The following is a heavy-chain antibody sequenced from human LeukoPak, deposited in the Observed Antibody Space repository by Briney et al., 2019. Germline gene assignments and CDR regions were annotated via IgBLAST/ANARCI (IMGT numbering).Heavy chain of an antibody. V-gene: IGHV3-33*01. CDR1: GFTFSNYA. Sequence: GRSLRLSCAASGFTFSNYALHWVRQAPGKGLEWVAFLWYDGSNKYYADSVKGRFTISRVSSKNTLYLQMNSLRAEDTAVYYCARSSTGTEYYYYYMDVWGKGTTVTVSS. D-gene: IGHD1/OR15-1a*01. CDR2: LWYDGSNK. J-gene: IGHJ6*03. CDR3: ARSSTGTEYYYYYMDV.